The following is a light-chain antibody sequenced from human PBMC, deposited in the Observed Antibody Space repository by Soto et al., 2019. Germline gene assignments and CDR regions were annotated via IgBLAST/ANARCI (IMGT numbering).Light chain of an antibody. CDR2: AAS. Sequence: DIQLTQSPSFLSASVGDRVTITCRASQGIYSYLAWYQQQPGKAPKLLIYAASTLQSGVPSRFSGSGSGTEFAHTISSLQPEDFATYYCQQLKSYPLTFGGGTKVEIK. J-gene: IGKJ4*01. V-gene: IGKV1-9*01. CDR3: QQLKSYPLT. CDR1: QGIYSY.